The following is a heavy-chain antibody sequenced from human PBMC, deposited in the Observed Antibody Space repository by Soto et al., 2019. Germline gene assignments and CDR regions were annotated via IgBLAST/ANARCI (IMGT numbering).Heavy chain of an antibody. Sequence: QVQLKESGPGLVKPADTLSLKCTVSGGSITPYYLSWIRQTPGGGLEWIGYVYYNGNTNYNPSLKSRVSISADTSKNEFSLKLTSLTAADAAIYFCARQQYTVVTAFDVGGQGTMVAVSS. V-gene: IGHV4-59*07. D-gene: IGHD2-15*01. J-gene: IGHJ3*01. CDR3: ARQQYTVVTAFDV. CDR1: GGSITPYY. CDR2: VYYNGNT.